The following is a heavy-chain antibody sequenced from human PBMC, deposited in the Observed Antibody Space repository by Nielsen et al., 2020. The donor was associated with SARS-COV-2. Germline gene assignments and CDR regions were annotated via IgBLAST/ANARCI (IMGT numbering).Heavy chain of an antibody. CDR3: ARGITRITMIVVVPQADAFDI. CDR2: ISSSSYT. J-gene: IGHJ3*02. Sequence: RQAPGKGLEWVSYISSSSYTNYADSVKGRFTISRDNAKNSLYLQMNSLRAEDTAVYYCARGITRITMIVVVPQADAFDIWGQGTMVTVSS. V-gene: IGHV3-11*05. D-gene: IGHD3-22*01.